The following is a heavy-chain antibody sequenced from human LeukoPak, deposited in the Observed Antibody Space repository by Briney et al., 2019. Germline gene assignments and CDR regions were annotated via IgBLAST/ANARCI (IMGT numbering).Heavy chain of an antibody. CDR3: ARAGPPAFDP. Sequence: GGSLRLSCATSGFTFSSFEMNWVRQAPGKGLEWVSYISSGPATKYYADSVKGRFTISRDNAKNSLYLQMNSLRAEDTAVYYCARAGPPAFDPWGQGTLVTVSS. J-gene: IGHJ5*02. CDR1: GFTFSSFE. V-gene: IGHV3-48*03. CDR2: ISSGPATK.